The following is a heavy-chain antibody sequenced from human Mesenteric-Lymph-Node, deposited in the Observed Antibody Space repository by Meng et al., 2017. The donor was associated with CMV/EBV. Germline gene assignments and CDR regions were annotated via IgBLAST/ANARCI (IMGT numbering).Heavy chain of an antibody. CDR2: IKQDGSEK. CDR1: GFTFSSYW. V-gene: IGHV3-7*01. Sequence: GESLKISCAASGFTFSSYWMSWVRQAPGKGLEWVANIKQDGSEKYYVDSVKGRFTISRDNAKNSLYLQMNSLRAEDTAVYYCAREDYGADYYYGMDVWGQGTTVTVSS. J-gene: IGHJ6*02. D-gene: IGHD3-16*01. CDR3: AREDYGADYYYGMDV.